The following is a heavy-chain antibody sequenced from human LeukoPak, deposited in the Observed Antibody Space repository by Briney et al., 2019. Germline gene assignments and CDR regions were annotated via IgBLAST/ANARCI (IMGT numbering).Heavy chain of an antibody. J-gene: IGHJ4*02. V-gene: IGHV3-49*04. CDR2: IRSKVYGGTT. CDR3: TGSFGELSFFAH. Sequence: PGGSLRLSCTASGFTFGDYAMSWVRRAPGKGLEWVGFIRSKVYGGTTEYAASVKGRFTISRDDSKSIAYLQVNSLKTEDTAVYYCTGSFGELSFFAHWGQGTLVTVSS. D-gene: IGHD3-10*01. CDR1: GFTFGDYA.